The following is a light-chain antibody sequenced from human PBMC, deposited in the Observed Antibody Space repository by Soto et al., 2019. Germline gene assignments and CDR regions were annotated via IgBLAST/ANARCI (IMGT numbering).Light chain of an antibody. CDR2: ENN. CDR3: GTWDHSVSGYV. CDR1: NSNIGNNY. J-gene: IGLJ1*01. Sequence: QSVLTQPPSVSAAPGQQVTISCSGSNSNIGNNYVSWFQHLPGATPKLLIYENNRRPTGIPDRFSGSKSATSATLGITGLQTGDEADYYCGTWDHSVSGYVFGTGTKVTVL. V-gene: IGLV1-51*02.